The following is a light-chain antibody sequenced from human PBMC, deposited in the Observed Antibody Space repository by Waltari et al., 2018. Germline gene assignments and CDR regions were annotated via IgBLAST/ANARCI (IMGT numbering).Light chain of an antibody. J-gene: IGKJ1*01. CDR2: KAS. V-gene: IGKV1-NL1*01. Sequence: DIQMTQSPSSLSASVGDRVTITCQASQGIRNYLAWYQQKPGKVPKLLISKASTLESGVPSMFSCSGSGTYFTLTITIREPEDFATYCCQHGYSIPWTFGQGTKVEIK. CDR1: QGIRNY. CDR3: QHGYSIPWT.